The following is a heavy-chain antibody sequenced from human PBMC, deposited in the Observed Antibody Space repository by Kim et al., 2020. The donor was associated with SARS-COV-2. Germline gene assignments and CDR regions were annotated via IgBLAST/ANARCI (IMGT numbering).Heavy chain of an antibody. Sequence: SRVTISVDTSKNQFSLKLSSVTAADTAVYYCARHDWSANLIVERYNWFDPWGEGTLVTVSS. CDR3: ARHDWSANLIVERYNWFDP. J-gene: IGHJ5*02. D-gene: IGHD3-22*01. V-gene: IGHV4-39*01.